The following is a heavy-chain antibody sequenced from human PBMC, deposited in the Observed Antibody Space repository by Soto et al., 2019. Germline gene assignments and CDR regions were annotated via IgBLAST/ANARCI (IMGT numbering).Heavy chain of an antibody. CDR2: INPNSGGT. Sequence: ASVKVSCKASGYTLTGYYMHWVRQAPGQGLEWMGWINPNSGGTNYAQKFQGWVTMTRDTSISTAYMELSRLRSDDTAVYYCARDSSGYYYGAFDIWGQGTMVTV. CDR1: GYTLTGYY. V-gene: IGHV1-2*04. J-gene: IGHJ3*02. D-gene: IGHD3-22*01. CDR3: ARDSSGYYYGAFDI.